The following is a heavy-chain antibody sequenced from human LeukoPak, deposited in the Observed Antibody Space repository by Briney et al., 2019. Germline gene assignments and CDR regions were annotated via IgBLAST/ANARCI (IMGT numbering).Heavy chain of an antibody. D-gene: IGHD1-1*01. Sequence: SETLSLTCAVYGGSFSGYYWSWIRQPPGKGLEWIGEINHSGSTNYNPSLKSRVTISVDTSKNQFSLKLSSVTAADTAVYYCARTYRSVHHYFDYWGQGTLVTVSS. CDR1: GGSFSGYY. V-gene: IGHV4-34*01. J-gene: IGHJ4*02. CDR2: INHSGST. CDR3: ARTYRSVHHYFDY.